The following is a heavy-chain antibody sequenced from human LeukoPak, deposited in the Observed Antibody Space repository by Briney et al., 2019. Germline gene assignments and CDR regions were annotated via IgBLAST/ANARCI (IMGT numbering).Heavy chain of an antibody. CDR2: IYYSGST. CDR1: GGSISSSSYY. J-gene: IGHJ4*02. V-gene: IGHV4-39*01. Sequence: SETLSLTCTVSGGSISSSSYYWGWIRQPPGKGLEWIGSIYYSGSTYYNPSLKSRVTISVDTSKNQFSLKLSSVTAADTAVYYCARVEGLPLYYYGSGSRSGTFDYWGQGTLVTVSS. CDR3: ARVEGLPLYYYGSGSRSGTFDY. D-gene: IGHD3-10*01.